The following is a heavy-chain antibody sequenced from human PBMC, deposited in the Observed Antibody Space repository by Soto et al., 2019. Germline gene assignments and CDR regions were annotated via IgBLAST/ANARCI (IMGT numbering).Heavy chain of an antibody. Sequence: PGGSLRLSCAASGFTFSTYTMNWFRQAPGKGLEWVSAITGGSNTYYADSVKGRFTISRDNSKKTLHLQMNSLRVEDTAVYYCAKGSGSHYDYFDYWGRGTLVTVSS. CDR3: AKGSGSHYDYFDY. D-gene: IGHD1-26*01. CDR1: GFTFSTYT. J-gene: IGHJ4*02. V-gene: IGHV3-23*01. CDR2: ITGGSNT.